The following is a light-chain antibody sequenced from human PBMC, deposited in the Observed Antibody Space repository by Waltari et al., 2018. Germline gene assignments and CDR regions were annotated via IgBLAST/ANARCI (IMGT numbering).Light chain of an antibody. J-gene: IGKJ4*01. CDR3: QQLNTYPLT. V-gene: IGKV1-9*01. CDR2: VAS. CDR1: QGISSF. Sequence: DIQLTQSPSLLSASVGDRVTITCRASQGISSFLAWYQQKPGKAPNLLIYVASTLQSVVPSRFSGSGSGTEFTLTISILQPEDFATYYCQQLNTYPLTFGGGTKVEIK.